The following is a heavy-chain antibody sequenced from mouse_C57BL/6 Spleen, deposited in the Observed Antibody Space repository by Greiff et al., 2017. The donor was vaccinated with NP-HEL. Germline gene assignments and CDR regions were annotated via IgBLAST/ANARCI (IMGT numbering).Heavy chain of an antibody. CDR2: IDPEDGET. Sequence: EVKLVESGAELVKPGASVKLSCTASGFNIKDYYMHWVKQRTEQGLEWIGRIDPEDGETKYAPKFQGKATITADTSSNTAYLQLSSLTSEDTAVYYCALVDYYGSSYLHWYFDVWGTGTTVTVSS. D-gene: IGHD1-1*01. CDR1: GFNIKDYY. CDR3: ALVDYYGSSYLHWYFDV. V-gene: IGHV14-2*01. J-gene: IGHJ1*03.